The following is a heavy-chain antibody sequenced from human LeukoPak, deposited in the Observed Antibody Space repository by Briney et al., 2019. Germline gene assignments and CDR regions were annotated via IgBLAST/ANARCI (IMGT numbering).Heavy chain of an antibody. D-gene: IGHD3-3*01. J-gene: IGHJ4*02. CDR3: AREGTIFGVVPTFDY. CDR1: GFTFSSYW. Sequence: GGSLRLSCAASGFTFSSYWMSWVRQAPGKGLEWVSYISSSGNTIYYADSVKGRFTISRDNAKTSLYLQMNSLRAEDTAVYYCAREGTIFGVVPTFDYWGQGTLVTVSS. V-gene: IGHV3-48*01. CDR2: ISSSGNTI.